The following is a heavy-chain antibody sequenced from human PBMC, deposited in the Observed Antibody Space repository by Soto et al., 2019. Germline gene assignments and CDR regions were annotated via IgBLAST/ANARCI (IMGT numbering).Heavy chain of an antibody. D-gene: IGHD3-16*01. V-gene: IGHV1-18*01. J-gene: IGHJ6*02. Sequence: ASVKVSCKASGYTFTSYGISWVRQAPGQGLEWMGWISAYNGNTNYAQKLQGRVTMTTDTSTSTAYMELRSLRSDDTAVYYCARDGAGQPESKHLYYYYGMDVWGQGTTVTVSS. CDR1: GYTFTSYG. CDR3: ARDGAGQPESKHLYYYYGMDV. CDR2: ISAYNGNT.